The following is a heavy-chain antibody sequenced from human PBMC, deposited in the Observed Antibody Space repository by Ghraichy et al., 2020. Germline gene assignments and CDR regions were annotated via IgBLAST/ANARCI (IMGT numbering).Heavy chain of an antibody. CDR3: ARDRDYYGDYVEENYFDY. CDR2: ISYDRNNK. J-gene: IGHJ4*02. V-gene: IGHV3-30-3*01. D-gene: IGHD4-17*01. CDR1: GFIFSSYA. Sequence: GGSLRLSCAASGFIFSSYAMHWVRQAPGKGLEWVAVISYDRNNKYYADSVKGRFTISRDNSKNTLYLQMNSLRAEDTAVYYCARDRDYYGDYVEENYFDYWGQGTLVTVSS.